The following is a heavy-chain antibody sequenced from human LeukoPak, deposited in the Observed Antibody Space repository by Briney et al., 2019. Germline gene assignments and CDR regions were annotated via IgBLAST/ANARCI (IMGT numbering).Heavy chain of an antibody. J-gene: IGHJ4*02. D-gene: IGHD6-19*01. V-gene: IGHV3-49*04. CDR2: IRNKANGGTA. CDR3: SRAYSTGWLGINDY. Sequence: PGGSLRLSCTASGFTFSDYAMSWVRQAPGKGPEWVGFIRNKANGGTADYAASVKGRFTISRDDSKTIAYLQLNSLKTEDTAVYYCSRAYSTGWLGINDYWGQGALVTVSS. CDR1: GFTFSDYA.